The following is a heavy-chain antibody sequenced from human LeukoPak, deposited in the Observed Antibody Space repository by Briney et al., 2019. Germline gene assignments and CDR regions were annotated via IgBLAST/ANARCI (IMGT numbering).Heavy chain of an antibody. Sequence: SVKVSCKASGGTFSSYAISWVRQAPGQGLEWMGGIIPIFGTANYAQKFQGRVTITADESTSTAYMELSSLRSEDTAVYYCARTSFNYYDSSGYEEPPARWGQGTLVTVSS. CDR1: GGTFSSYA. D-gene: IGHD3-22*01. J-gene: IGHJ4*02. CDR2: IIPIFGTA. CDR3: ARTSFNYYDSSGYEEPPAR. V-gene: IGHV1-69*13.